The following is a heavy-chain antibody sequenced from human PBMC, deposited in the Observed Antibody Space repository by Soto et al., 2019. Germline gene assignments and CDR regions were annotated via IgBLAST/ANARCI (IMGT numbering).Heavy chain of an antibody. CDR3: ARLSLYYDILAVCHAALDY. CDR1: GYTFTSYD. V-gene: IGHV1-8*01. CDR2: MNPNSGNT. Sequence: QVQLVQSGAEVKKTEASVKVSCKASGYTFTSYDINWLRQATGQGLEWMGWMNPNSGNTGYAQKFQGRVSMTRNTSISTAYTELSSLRSEDAAVYYCARLSLYYDILAVCHAALDYWGQGTLVTVSS. J-gene: IGHJ4*02. D-gene: IGHD3-9*01.